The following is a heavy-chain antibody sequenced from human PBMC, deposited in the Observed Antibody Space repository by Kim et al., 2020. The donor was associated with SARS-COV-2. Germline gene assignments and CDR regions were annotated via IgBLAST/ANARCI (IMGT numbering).Heavy chain of an antibody. V-gene: IGHV3-53*01. D-gene: IGHD2-15*01. CDR3: ARVVGVPPSKYFDW. CDR2: IYSGDAT. J-gene: IGHJ4*03. CDR1: GSTVSSNY. Sequence: GGSLRLSCVVSGSTVSSNYMGWVRQAPGKGLEWVSVIYSGDATYYVDSVKGRVTISRDNSKNTLYLQMNILRDENTAVYYCARVVGVPPSKYFDWWGLGTLLTVSS.